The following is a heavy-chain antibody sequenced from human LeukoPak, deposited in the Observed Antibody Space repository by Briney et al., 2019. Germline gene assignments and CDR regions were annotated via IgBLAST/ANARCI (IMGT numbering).Heavy chain of an antibody. CDR2: IYPSEST. Sequence: SETLSLTRTVSGGSISSYYWSWIRQPPGKGLEWIGYIYPSESTNYNPSLQSPVTMSADTSKNQLSLKLGSVTAADTAVDYCARHRGTVRVFGIDYWGKGTLVTVSS. CDR3: ARHRGTVRVFGIDY. V-gene: IGHV4-4*09. J-gene: IGHJ4*02. D-gene: IGHD3-3*01. CDR1: GGSISSYY.